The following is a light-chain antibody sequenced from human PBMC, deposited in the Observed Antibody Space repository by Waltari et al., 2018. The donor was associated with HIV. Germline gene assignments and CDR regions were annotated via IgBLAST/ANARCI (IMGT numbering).Light chain of an antibody. V-gene: IGLV1-47*01. CDR3: ASWDDSLGGVV. J-gene: IGLJ2*01. CDR2: GNK. Sequence: QSVLTQPPSASGPPGQRVTFSCSGARSNIGSNSVYWYQKLPGTAPKLLMYGNKERPSGVPDRFSGSKSATSASLAISGLRSEDEAEYYCASWDDSLGGVVFGGGTQLTVL. CDR1: RSNIGSNS.